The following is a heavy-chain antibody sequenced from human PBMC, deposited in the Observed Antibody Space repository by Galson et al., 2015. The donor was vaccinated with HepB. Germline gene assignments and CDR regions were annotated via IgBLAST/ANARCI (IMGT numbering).Heavy chain of an antibody. J-gene: IGHJ5*02. Sequence: SLRLSCAASGFIFSDSYMTWVRRAPGKGPEWISYISSDGFTKYYADSVKGRFSIFRDNAKNSLYLQMNSLRAEDTAVYYGGRSAGWIDPWGQGTLVTVSS. CDR3: GRSAGWIDP. V-gene: IGHV3-11*01. CDR1: GFIFSDSY. D-gene: IGHD3-10*01. CDR2: ISSDGFTK.